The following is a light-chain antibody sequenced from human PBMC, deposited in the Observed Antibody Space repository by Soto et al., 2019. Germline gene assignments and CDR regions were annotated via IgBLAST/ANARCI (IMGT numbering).Light chain of an antibody. V-gene: IGKV1-5*03. J-gene: IGKJ1*01. CDR1: QTISSW. Sequence: DIQMTQSPSTLSGSVGASVTITCRASQTISSWLAWYQQKPGKAPKLLIYKASTLKSGVPSRFSGSGSGTEFTLTISSLQPDDFATYYCQHYNSYSEAFGQGTRWIS. CDR2: KAS. CDR3: QHYNSYSEA.